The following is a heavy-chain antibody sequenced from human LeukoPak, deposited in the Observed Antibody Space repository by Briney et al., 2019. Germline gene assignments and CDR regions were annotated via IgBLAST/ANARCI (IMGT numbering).Heavy chain of an antibody. Sequence: GESLKISCKGSGYSFTSYWIGWVREMPGKGLEWMGIIYPGDSGTRYSPSFQGQVTISADKSISTAYLQWSSLKASDTAMYYCARRPGYCSSTGCSYWHDAFDIWGQGTMVTVSS. V-gene: IGHV5-51*01. J-gene: IGHJ3*02. D-gene: IGHD2-2*01. CDR2: IYPGDSGT. CDR1: GYSFTSYW. CDR3: ARRPGYCSSTGCSYWHDAFDI.